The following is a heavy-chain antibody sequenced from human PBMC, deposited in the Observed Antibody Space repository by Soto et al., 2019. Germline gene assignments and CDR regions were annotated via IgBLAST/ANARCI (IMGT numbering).Heavy chain of an antibody. V-gene: IGHV3-30-3*01. J-gene: IGHJ6*02. CDR1: GFTFSSYA. CDR3: ARDMINGLELNYYYYYYGMDV. CDR2: ISYDGSNK. D-gene: IGHD1-7*01. Sequence: QVQLVESGGGVVQPGRSLRLSCAASGFTFSSYAMHWVRQAPGKGLEWVAVISYDGSNKYYADSVKGRFTISRDNSKNALYLQMNSLRAEDTAVYYCARDMINGLELNYYYYYYGMDVWGQGTTVTVSS.